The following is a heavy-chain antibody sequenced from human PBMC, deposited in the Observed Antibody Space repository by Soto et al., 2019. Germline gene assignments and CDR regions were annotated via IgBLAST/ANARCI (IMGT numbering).Heavy chain of an antibody. V-gene: IGHV1-69*06. CDR3: ARGVYGSGNYYTGPSAFDI. J-gene: IGHJ3*02. CDR2: TIPVFNTA. D-gene: IGHD3-10*01. CDR1: GGTLSDHG. Sequence: QVQLEQSGAEVKKPGSSVKISCKASGGTLSDHGVSWLRQAPGQGLEWVGGTIPVFNTAKYAPKFQGRVTIAADKSTNIAYMELGSLRSDDTAFYYCARGVYGSGNYYTGPSAFDIWGQGTVVIVSS.